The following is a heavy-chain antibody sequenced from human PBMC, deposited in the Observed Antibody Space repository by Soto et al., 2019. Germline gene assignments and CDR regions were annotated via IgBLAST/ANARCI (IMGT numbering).Heavy chain of an antibody. V-gene: IGHV3-23*01. CDR3: AKDRDYPRDYFHY. CDR2: IIDSGGYT. CDR1: GFTFSSST. Sequence: PGGSLRLSCAASGFTFSSSTMNWVRQAPGKGLEWVSAIIDSGGYTYYADSVKGRFIISRDNSKNTVFLHMDSLTAEDTAVYYCAKDRDYPRDYFHYWGQGTLVTVSS. D-gene: IGHD3-10*01. J-gene: IGHJ4*02.